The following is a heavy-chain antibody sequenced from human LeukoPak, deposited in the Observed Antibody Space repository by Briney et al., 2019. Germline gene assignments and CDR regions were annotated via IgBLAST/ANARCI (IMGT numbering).Heavy chain of an antibody. CDR2: ISGSGGST. D-gene: IGHD3-10*01. V-gene: IGHV3-23*01. CDR1: GFTFSSYA. J-gene: IGHJ6*02. Sequence: GGSLRLSCAASGFTFSSYARSWVRQAPGKGLEWVSGISGSGGSTYYADSVKGRFTISRDNSKNTLYLQMNSLRAEDTAVYYCAKGTQYGSGSKYYYYYGMDVWGQGTTVTVSS. CDR3: AKGTQYGSGSKYYYYYGMDV.